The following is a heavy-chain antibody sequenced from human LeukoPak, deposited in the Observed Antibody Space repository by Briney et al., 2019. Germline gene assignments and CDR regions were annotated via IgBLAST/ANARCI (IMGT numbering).Heavy chain of an antibody. Sequence: GGSLRLSYAASGFTLSSYRMSWVGQAPGKGLEWVSAISGSGGSTYYADSVKGRFTISRDNSKNTLYLQMNSLRAEDTAVYYCAKSEASGFDYWGQGTLVTVSS. D-gene: IGHD1-26*01. CDR1: GFTLSSYR. CDR2: ISGSGGST. V-gene: IGHV3-23*01. J-gene: IGHJ4*02. CDR3: AKSEASGFDY.